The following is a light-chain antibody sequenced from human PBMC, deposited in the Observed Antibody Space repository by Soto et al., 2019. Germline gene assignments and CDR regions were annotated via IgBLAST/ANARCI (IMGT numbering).Light chain of an antibody. CDR3: QQLNSYPQT. Sequence: DIQLTQSPSFLSASVGYRFTITCRASQGISSYLAWYQQKPGKAPKLLIYAASTLQSGVPSRFSGSGSGTDFTLTISSLQPEDFATYYCQQLNSYPQTFGGGTTVDIK. J-gene: IGKJ4*01. CDR2: AAS. V-gene: IGKV1-9*01. CDR1: QGISSY.